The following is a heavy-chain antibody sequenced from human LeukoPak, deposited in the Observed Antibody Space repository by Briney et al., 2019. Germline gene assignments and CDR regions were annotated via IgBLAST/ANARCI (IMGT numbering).Heavy chain of an antibody. V-gene: IGHV3-66*02. CDR2: IYNTGAT. J-gene: IGHJ4*02. CDR1: GFTASSNY. CDR3: VGSLWGYQFDY. Sequence: PGGSLRLSCAASGFTASSNYISWVRQAPEKGLEWVSVIYNTGATYYADSVKGRFTISRDNSKNAVYLQMNSLRTEDTAVYYCVGSLWGYQFDYWGQGPLVTVSS. D-gene: IGHD3-16*01.